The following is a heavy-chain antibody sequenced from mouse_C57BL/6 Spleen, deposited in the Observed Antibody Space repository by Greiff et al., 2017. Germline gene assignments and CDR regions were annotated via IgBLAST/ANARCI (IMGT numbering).Heavy chain of an antibody. Sequence: VQLQQSGAELVKPGASVKLSCKASGYTFTSYWMHWVKQRPGQGLEWIGMIHPNSGSTNYNEKFKSKATLTVDKSSSTAYMQLSSLTSEDSAVYYCARSGGPAWFAYWGQGTLVTVSA. CDR2: IHPNSGST. D-gene: IGHD1-1*02. J-gene: IGHJ3*01. V-gene: IGHV1-64*01. CDR3: ARSGGPAWFAY. CDR1: GYTFTSYW.